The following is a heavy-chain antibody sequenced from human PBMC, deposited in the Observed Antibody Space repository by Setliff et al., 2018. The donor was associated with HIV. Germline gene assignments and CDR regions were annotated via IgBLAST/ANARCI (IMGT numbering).Heavy chain of an antibody. CDR1: GYTFTAYY. CDR3: ALANIVSTARWNH. V-gene: IGHV1-2*02. D-gene: IGHD3-16*02. Sequence: GASVKVSCKASGYTFTAYYMHWVRQAPGQGLEWMGWINPNSGDTNYAEKFQGRVTMTRDTSTSTVYMDLNRLTSDDTAVYYCALANIVSTARWNHWGRGTLVTVSS. J-gene: IGHJ5*02. CDR2: INPNSGDT.